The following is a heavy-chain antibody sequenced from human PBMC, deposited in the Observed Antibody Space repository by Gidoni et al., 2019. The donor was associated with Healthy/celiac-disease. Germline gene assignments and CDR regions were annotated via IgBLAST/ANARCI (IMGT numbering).Heavy chain of an antibody. CDR3: TREAAAGPGIYYGMDV. CDR1: GFTFGDYA. CDR2: IRSKAYGGTT. J-gene: IGHJ6*02. Sequence: EVQLVESGGGLVQPGRSLRLSCTASGFTFGDYAMSWFRQAPGKGLEWVGFIRSKAYGGTTEYAASVKGRFTISRDDSKSIAYLQMNSLKTEDTAVYYCTREAAAGPGIYYGMDVWGQGTTVTVSS. D-gene: IGHD6-13*01. V-gene: IGHV3-49*03.